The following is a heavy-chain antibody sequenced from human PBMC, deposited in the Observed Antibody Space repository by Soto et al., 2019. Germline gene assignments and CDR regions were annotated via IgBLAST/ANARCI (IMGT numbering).Heavy chain of an antibody. D-gene: IGHD3-10*01. CDR3: ARRGQAGRFGEPTKNENWFDP. V-gene: IGHV4-39*01. CDR2: IYYSGST. CDR1: GGSISSSSYY. J-gene: IGHJ5*02. Sequence: SETLSLTCTVSGGSISSSSYYWGWIRQPPGKGLEWIGSIYYSGSTYYNPSLKSRVTISVDTSKNQFSLKLSSVTAADTAVYYCARRGQAGRFGEPTKNENWFDPWGQGTLVTVSS.